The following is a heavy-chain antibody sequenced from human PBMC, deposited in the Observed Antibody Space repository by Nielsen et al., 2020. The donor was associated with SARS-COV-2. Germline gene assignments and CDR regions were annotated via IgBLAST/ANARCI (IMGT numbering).Heavy chain of an antibody. V-gene: IGHV3-30*03. CDR1: GFTFSSYG. CDR2: ISYDGSNK. J-gene: IGHJ4*02. Sequence: GGSLRLSCAASGFTFSSYGMHWVRQAPGKGLEWVAVISYDGSNKYYADSVKGRFTISRDNSKNTLYLEMTSLRAEDTAAYYCARETIEHTSSFFDFWGQGTLVTVSS. D-gene: IGHD6-6*01. CDR3: ARETIEHTSSFFDF.